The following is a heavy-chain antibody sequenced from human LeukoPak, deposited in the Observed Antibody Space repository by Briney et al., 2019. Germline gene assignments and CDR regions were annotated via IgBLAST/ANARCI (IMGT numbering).Heavy chain of an antibody. CDR2: IEPNSGGT. CDR1: GYTFTGYY. CDR3: AKVSMLRGFPAIDS. D-gene: IGHD3-10*01. J-gene: IGHJ4*02. V-gene: IGHV1-2*02. Sequence: ASVKVSCKASGYTFTGYYMHWVRQAPGQGLEWMGWIEPNSGGTNYAQKFQGRVTMTRDTSISTAYMELSRLRPDDTAVYHCAKVSMLRGFPAIDSWGQGTLVTVSS.